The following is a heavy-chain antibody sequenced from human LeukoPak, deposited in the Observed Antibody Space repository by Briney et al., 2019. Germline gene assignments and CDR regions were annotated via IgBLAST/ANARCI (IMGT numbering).Heavy chain of an antibody. CDR3: AGGATDTYFDY. J-gene: IGHJ4*02. CDR2: IYYSGST. V-gene: IGHV4-59*09. D-gene: IGHD5-24*01. Sequence: EWIGYIYYSGSTNYNPSLKSRVTISVDTSKNQFSLKLSSVTAADTAVYYCAGGATDTYFDYWGQGTLVTVSS.